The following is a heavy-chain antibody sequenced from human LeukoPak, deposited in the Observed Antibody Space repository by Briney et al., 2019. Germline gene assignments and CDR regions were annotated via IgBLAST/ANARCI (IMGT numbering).Heavy chain of an antibody. V-gene: IGHV4-38-2*02. CDR3: ARVGGNPYFDY. Sequence: SETLSLTCTVSGYSISSGYYWRWSRQPPGKGLEWIGSIYHSGSTYYNPSLKSRVTISVDTSKNQFSLKLSSVTAADTAVYYCARVGGNPYFDYWGQGTLVTVSA. D-gene: IGHD4-23*01. CDR2: IYHSGST. CDR1: GYSISSGYY. J-gene: IGHJ4*02.